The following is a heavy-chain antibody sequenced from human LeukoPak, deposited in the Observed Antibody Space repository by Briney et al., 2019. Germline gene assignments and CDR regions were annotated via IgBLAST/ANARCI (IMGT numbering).Heavy chain of an antibody. CDR1: GFTFSSYW. V-gene: IGHV3-74*01. CDR3: ARRGQHPRTFSYYLDV. D-gene: IGHD6-13*01. CDR2: INIDGGTT. J-gene: IGHJ6*03. Sequence: GGSLRLSCAASGFTFSSYWMHWVRQAPGKGLVWVSRINIDGGTTTYVDSVKGRFTISRDNAKNSLYLQMNNLRAEDMALYYCARRGQHPRTFSYYLDVWGKGTTVSVSS.